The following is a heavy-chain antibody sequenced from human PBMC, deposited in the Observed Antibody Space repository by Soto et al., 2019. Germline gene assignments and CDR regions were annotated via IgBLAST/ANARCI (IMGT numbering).Heavy chain of an antibody. J-gene: IGHJ4*02. CDR2: IYYSGST. V-gene: IGHV4-39*01. CDR1: GGSISSSSYY. CDR3: ARSIVATREYYFDY. D-gene: IGHD5-12*01. Sequence: SETLSLTCTVSGGSISSSSYYWGWIRQPPGKGLEWIGSIYYSGSTYYNPSLKSRVTISVDTSKNQFSLKLSSVTAADTVVYYCARSIVATREYYFDYWGQGTLVTVSS.